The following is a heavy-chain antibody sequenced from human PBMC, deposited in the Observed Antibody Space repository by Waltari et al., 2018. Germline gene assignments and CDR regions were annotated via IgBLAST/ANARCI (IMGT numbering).Heavy chain of an antibody. CDR2: IYTSGST. V-gene: IGHV4-61*09. CDR1: GGSISSGSYY. J-gene: IGHJ4*02. D-gene: IGHD1-1*01. CDR3: ARAAKKSATTI. Sequence: QVQLPESGPGLVKPSQTLSLTCTVSGGSISSGSYYLSWIRQPAGKGREWIGYIYTSGSTNYNPSLKSRVTISVDTSKNQFSLKLSSVTAADTAVYYCARAAKKSATTIWGQGTLVTVSS.